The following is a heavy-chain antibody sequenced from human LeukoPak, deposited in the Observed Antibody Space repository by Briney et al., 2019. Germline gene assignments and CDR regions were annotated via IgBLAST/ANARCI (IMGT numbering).Heavy chain of an antibody. D-gene: IGHD4-17*01. Sequence: PGGSLRLSCAASGFTFNTFGMTWVRQAPGKGLEWVSHITSGTFNTHYANSVKGRFTISRDNSTSILYMQMNNLRVDDTAVYFCAKRMTSLTTRLDQWGQGTLVTVSS. V-gene: IGHV3-23*01. J-gene: IGHJ4*02. CDR1: GFTFNTFG. CDR2: ITSGTFNT. CDR3: AKRMTSLTTRLDQ.